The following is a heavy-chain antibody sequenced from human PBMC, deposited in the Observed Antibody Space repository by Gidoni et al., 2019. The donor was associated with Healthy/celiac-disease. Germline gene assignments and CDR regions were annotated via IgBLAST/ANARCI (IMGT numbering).Heavy chain of an antibody. J-gene: IGHJ6*02. CDR1: GGSFSGYY. V-gene: IGHV4-34*01. Sequence: QVQLQQWGAGLLKPSETLSLTCAVYGGSFSGYYWSWIRQPPGKGLEWIGEINHSGSTNYHPSLKSRVPISVDTSKNQFPLKLSSVTAADTAVYYCARGLTYYDFWSGYQRGAYGMDVWGQGTTVTVSS. CDR2: INHSGST. D-gene: IGHD3-3*01. CDR3: ARGLTYYDFWSGYQRGAYGMDV.